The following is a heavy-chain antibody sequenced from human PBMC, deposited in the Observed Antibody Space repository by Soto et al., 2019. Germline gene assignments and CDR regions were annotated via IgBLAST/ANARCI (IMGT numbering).Heavy chain of an antibody. CDR1: GDTFKKSA. V-gene: IGHV1-18*01. Sequence: ASVKVSCKASGDTFKKSAITWVRQAPGQGLEWMGWIIPDYGNTNYAQSLQGRVTMTTDASTSTAYMELRSLRSDDTAVYFCAREDSSGWYSLDYWGQGTLVTVSS. J-gene: IGHJ4*02. D-gene: IGHD6-19*01. CDR2: IIPDYGNT. CDR3: AREDSSGWYSLDY.